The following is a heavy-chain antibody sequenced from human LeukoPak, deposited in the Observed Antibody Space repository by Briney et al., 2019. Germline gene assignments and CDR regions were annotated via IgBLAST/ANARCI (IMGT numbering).Heavy chain of an antibody. CDR1: GVSINSNTYY. CDR2: FYYTATT. D-gene: IGHD2-2*01. V-gene: IGHV4-39*01. Sequence: PSETLSLTCTVSGVSINSNTYYWGWIRQPPGKGLEWIASFYYTATTYYNPSLKRRVHISIDTSKNQFSLKLSSVTAADTAVYYCARHLRLPGVVVPAAVDYWGQGTLVTVSS. J-gene: IGHJ4*02. CDR3: ARHLRLPGVVVPAAVDY.